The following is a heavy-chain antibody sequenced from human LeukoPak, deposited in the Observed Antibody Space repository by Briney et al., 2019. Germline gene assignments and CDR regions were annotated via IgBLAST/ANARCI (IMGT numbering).Heavy chain of an antibody. CDR1: GVSISSSYYY. D-gene: IGHD3-10*01. J-gene: IGHJ4*02. Sequence: SETLSLTCTVSGVSISSSYYYWGWIRQPPGKGLEWIGSIYSSGSTYYNPSLKSRVTISVDTSKNQFSLKLSSVTAADMAVYYCAREGGLLMDYWGQGTLVTVSS. CDR3: AREGGLLMDY. CDR2: IYSSGST. V-gene: IGHV4-39*02.